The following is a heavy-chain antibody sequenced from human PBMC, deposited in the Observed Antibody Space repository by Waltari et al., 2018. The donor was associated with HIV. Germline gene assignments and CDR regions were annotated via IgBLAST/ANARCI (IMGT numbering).Heavy chain of an antibody. CDR1: GFRFDDFA. V-gene: IGHV3-9*01. D-gene: IGHD2-2*01. CDR2: ISGNNGVI. Sequence: EVRLVESGGGLVQPGRSLRLSCVASGFRFDDFAMHWVRQAPGKGLGWVSGISGNNGVIGYADSVKGRFTVSRDNAKNSLYLEMDSLRPEDTALYFCAKDISSSPPSHFDYWGQGTLVTVSS. J-gene: IGHJ4*02. CDR3: AKDISSSPPSHFDY.